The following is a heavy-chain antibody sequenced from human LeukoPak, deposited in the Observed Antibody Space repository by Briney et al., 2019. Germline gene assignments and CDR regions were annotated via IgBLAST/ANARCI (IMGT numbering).Heavy chain of an antibody. CDR2: ICPDGTVT. CDR3: VRDFRSADY. Sequence: GGSLRLSCAASGFTFSTYCMHWVRQAPGKGPMWVSRICPDGTVTNYTDSVKARFIISRDNARNTVYLQMNSLRVEDTAVYYCVRDFRSADYWGQGTLVTVSS. J-gene: IGHJ4*02. V-gene: IGHV3-74*01. CDR1: GFTFSTYC.